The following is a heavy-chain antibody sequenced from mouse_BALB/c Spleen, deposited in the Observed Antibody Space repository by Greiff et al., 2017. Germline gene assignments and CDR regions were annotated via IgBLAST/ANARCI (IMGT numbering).Heavy chain of an antibody. D-gene: IGHD1-1*01. V-gene: IGHV2-6-7*01. CDR1: GFSLTGYG. CDR3: ARAYYYGSSYFDY. J-gene: IGHJ2*01. CDR2: IWGDGST. Sequence: VQRVESGPGLVAPSQSLSITCTVSGFSLTGYGVNWVRQPPGKGLEWLGMIWGDGSTDYNSALKSRLSISKDNSKSQVFLKMNSLQTDDTARYYCARAYYYGSSYFDYWGQGTTLTVSS.